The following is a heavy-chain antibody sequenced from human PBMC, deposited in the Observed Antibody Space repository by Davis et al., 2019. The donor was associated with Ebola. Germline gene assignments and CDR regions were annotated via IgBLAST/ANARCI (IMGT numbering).Heavy chain of an antibody. J-gene: IGHJ5*02. CDR2: INSDGSSA. V-gene: IGHV3-74*01. D-gene: IGHD3-10*01. CDR1: GFTFSSSW. Sequence: HTGGSLRLSCAASGFTFSSSWMHWVRQAPGKGLVWVSRINSDGSSASYADSVKGRFTISRDNAKNTLYLQMNSLRAEDTAVYYCARGGGYYSYNWFDPWGQGALVTVSS. CDR3: ARGGGYYSYNWFDP.